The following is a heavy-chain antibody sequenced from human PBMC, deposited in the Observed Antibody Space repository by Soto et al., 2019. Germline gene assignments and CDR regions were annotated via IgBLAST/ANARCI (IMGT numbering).Heavy chain of an antibody. V-gene: IGHV3-30*18. CDR3: AKDSYYSGMDV. J-gene: IGHJ6*02. CDR2: ISYDGSNK. CDR1: GFTFSSYG. Sequence: QVQLVESGGGVVQPGRSLRLSCAASGFTFSSYGMHWVRQAPGKGLEWVAVISYDGSNKYYADSVKGRFTISRDNSKNTLYLQMNSLRAEDTAVYYCAKDSYYSGMDVWGQGTTVTVSS.